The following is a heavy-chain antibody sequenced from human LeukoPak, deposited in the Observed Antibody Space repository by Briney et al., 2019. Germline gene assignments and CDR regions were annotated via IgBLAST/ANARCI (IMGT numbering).Heavy chain of an antibody. Sequence: LTGGSLRLSCAASGFTFSSYWMNWARQAPGKGLEWVASINHNGNVNYYVVSVKGRFTISRDNAKNSLYLQMSNLRAEDTAVYFCARGGGLDVWGQGTTVTVSS. CDR3: ARGGGLDV. J-gene: IGHJ6*02. D-gene: IGHD3-16*01. V-gene: IGHV3-7*03. CDR2: INHNGNVN. CDR1: GFTFSSYW.